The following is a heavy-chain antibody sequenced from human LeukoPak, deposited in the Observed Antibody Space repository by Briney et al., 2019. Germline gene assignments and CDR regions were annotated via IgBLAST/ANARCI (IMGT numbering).Heavy chain of an antibody. D-gene: IGHD3-22*01. V-gene: IGHV3-23*01. J-gene: IGHJ4*02. CDR2: ISGSGAGT. CDR1: RFTFSSYA. Sequence: GGSLRLSCAASRFTFSSYAMNWVRQAPGKGLEWVSDISGSGAGTYYADAVKGRFTISRDNSKNTLYLQMSSLRAEDTAVYYCAKALLYYYDDNWGQGTLVTVSS. CDR3: AKALLYYYDDN.